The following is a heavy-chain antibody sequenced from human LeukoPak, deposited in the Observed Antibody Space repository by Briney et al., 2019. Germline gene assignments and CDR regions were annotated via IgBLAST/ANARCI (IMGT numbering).Heavy chain of an antibody. CDR1: GYTLTELS. V-gene: IGHV1-24*01. D-gene: IGHD1-26*01. J-gene: IGHJ4*02. CDR3: ATRKWELQGGFDY. CDR2: FDPEDGET. Sequence: ASVKVSCKVSGYTLTELSMHRVRQAPGKGLEWMGGFDPEDGETIYAQNFQGRVTMTEDTSTDTAYMELSSLRSEDTAVYYCATRKWELQGGFDYWGQGTLVTVSS.